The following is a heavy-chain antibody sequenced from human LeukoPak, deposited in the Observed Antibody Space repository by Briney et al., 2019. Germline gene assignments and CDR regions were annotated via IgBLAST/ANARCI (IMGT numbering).Heavy chain of an antibody. CDR2: VNGSGDKT. J-gene: IGHJ4*02. V-gene: IGHV3-23*01. CDR1: GLTFSSYG. Sequence: GGSLRLSCAASGLTFSSYGMSWVRQAPGEGLEWVSGVNGSGDKTYYADSVKGRFTISRDNSKNTLYLQMNSLRAEDTAVYYCAKGKDSSGTWDYFDYWGQGTLVTVSS. CDR3: AKGKDSSGTWDYFDY. D-gene: IGHD6-19*01.